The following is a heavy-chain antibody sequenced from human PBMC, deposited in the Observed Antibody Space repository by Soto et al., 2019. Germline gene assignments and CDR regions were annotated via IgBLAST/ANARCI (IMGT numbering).Heavy chain of an antibody. V-gene: IGHV3-30-3*01. CDR1: GFTFSSYA. CDR2: ISYDGSNK. Sequence: QVQLVESGGGVVQPGRSLRLSCAASGFTFSSYAMHWVRQAPGKGLEWVAVISYDGSNKYYADSVKGRFTISRDNSKNTLYLQMNSLRDEDTAVYYCARVSQYYYYGMDVWGQGTTVTVSS. CDR3: ARVSQYYYYGMDV. J-gene: IGHJ6*02.